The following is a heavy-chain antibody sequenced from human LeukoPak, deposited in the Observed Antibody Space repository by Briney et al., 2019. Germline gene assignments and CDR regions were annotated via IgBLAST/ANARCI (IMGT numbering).Heavy chain of an antibody. J-gene: IGHJ5*02. CDR1: GFTFSSYS. V-gene: IGHV3-23*01. CDR3: AKDSLRVVSRGGLDP. CDR2: ISGSGGST. Sequence: GGSLRLSCAASGFTFSSYSMNWVRQAPGKGLEWVSAISGSGGSTYYADSVKGRFTISRDNSKNTLYLQMNSLRAEDTAVYYCAKDSLRVVSRGGLDPWGQGTLVTVSS. D-gene: IGHD2-8*02.